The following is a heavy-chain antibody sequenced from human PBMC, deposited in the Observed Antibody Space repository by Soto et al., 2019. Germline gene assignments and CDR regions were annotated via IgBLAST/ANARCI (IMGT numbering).Heavy chain of an antibody. CDR3: ARDLSSCSSARCYSFYYGVDV. J-gene: IGHJ6*02. V-gene: IGHV3-74*01. Sequence: LRLSCTASGFNFSRFWTHWVRQVPGRGLVWVSHINSDGSRTSYADSVKGRFTISRDNAKNTLYLQMNSLRAEDTAVYYCARDLSSCSSARCYSFYYGVDVWGQGTTVTVSS. D-gene: IGHD2-2*01. CDR2: INSDGSRT. CDR1: GFNFSRFW.